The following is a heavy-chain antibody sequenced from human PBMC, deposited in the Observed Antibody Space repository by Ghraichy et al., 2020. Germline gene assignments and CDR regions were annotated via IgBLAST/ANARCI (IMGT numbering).Heavy chain of an antibody. CDR1: GFTFNDYA. D-gene: IGHD3-10*01. J-gene: IGHJ4*02. V-gene: IGHV3-43D*04. Sequence: ETLSLTCAASGFTFNDYAMVWVRQRQGKGLEWVSFINWDGANTYYADSVKGRFTASRDNGINSLYLHMTGLRPEDTGLYFCARRAATLVHFDSWGQGTAVTVSS. CDR2: INWDGANT. CDR3: ARRAATLVHFDS.